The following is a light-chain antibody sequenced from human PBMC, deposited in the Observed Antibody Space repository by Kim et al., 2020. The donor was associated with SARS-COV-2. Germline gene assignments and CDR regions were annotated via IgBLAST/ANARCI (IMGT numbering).Light chain of an antibody. CDR3: QQYNNWPWT. CDR2: GAA. Sequence: VAPVERATLSCRASQSVSSNLAWYQQKPGQAPRLLIYGAATRATGSPARFSGSGSGTEFTLTISSLQSEDFAVYYCQQYNNWPWTFGQGTKVDIK. CDR1: QSVSSN. J-gene: IGKJ1*01. V-gene: IGKV3-15*01.